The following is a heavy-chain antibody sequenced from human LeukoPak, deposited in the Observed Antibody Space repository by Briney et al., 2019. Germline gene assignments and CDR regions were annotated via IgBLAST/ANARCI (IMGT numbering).Heavy chain of an antibody. D-gene: IGHD1-26*01. V-gene: IGHV4-4*07. CDR1: GGSISNYY. J-gene: IGHJ4*02. Sequence: PSETLSLTCTVSGGSISNYYWSWVRQPAGKGLEWIGRIFTSGSTNYNPSLKSRVTMSVDTSMNQLSLKLSSVTAADTAVYYCARDRDSGSSSNRFYFDYWGQGTLVTVSS. CDR2: IFTSGST. CDR3: ARDRDSGSSSNRFYFDY.